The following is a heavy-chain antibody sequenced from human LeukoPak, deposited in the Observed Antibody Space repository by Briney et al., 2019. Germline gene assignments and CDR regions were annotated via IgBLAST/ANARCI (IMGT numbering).Heavy chain of an antibody. CDR1: GFTVSRNY. CDR2: IYSGGST. CDR3: ASPDIAVAGTVGVY. V-gene: IGHV3-66*02. J-gene: IGHJ4*02. D-gene: IGHD6-19*01. Sequence: AGGSLRLSCAASGFTVSRNYMSWVRQAPGKGLEWVSVIYSGGSTYYADSVKGRFTISRDNSKNTLYLQMNSLRAEDTAVYYCASPDIAVAGTVGVYWGQGTLVTVSS.